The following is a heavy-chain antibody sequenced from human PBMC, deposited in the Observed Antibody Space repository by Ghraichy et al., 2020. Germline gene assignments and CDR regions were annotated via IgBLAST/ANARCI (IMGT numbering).Heavy chain of an antibody. CDR3: ARTLGEYFGMDV. D-gene: IGHD3-16*01. Sequence: GGSLRLSCAASGFTFSTYWIHWVRQAPGKGLVWVSRINSDGSRTSFADSVKGRLTISRDTAKNTVFLQMNSLRGEDTAVYYCARTLGEYFGMDVWGQGTTVTVSS. CDR2: INSDGSRT. J-gene: IGHJ6*02. CDR1: GFTFSTYW. V-gene: IGHV3-74*01.